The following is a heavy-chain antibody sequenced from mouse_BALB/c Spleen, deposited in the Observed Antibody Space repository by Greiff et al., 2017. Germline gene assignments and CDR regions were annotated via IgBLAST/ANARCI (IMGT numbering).Heavy chain of an antibody. V-gene: IGHV1-15*01. J-gene: IGHJ4*01. CDR2: IDPETGGT. D-gene: IGHD2-3*01. CDR3: TRYDGYWWAMDY. Sequence: QVQLKQSGAELVRPGASVTLSCKASGYTFTDYEMHWVKQTPVHGLEWIGAIDPETGGTAYNQKFKGKATLTADKSSSTAYMELRSLTSEDSAVYYCTRYDGYWWAMDYWGQGTSVTVSS. CDR1: GYTFTDYE.